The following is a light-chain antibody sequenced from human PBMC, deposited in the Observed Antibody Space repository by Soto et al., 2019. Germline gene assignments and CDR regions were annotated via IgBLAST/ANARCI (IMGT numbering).Light chain of an antibody. Sequence: ENVLTQSPGTLSLSPGERATLSCRASQSVTNNYLAWYQQKPGQAPRLLLYDASGRPAGIPDRFSGSGSGTDFTLNIPRLEPADFAVYYCQQYGSSPYTFGQGTKLAIK. CDR2: DAS. CDR3: QQYGSSPYT. J-gene: IGKJ2*01. V-gene: IGKV3-20*01. CDR1: QSVTNNY.